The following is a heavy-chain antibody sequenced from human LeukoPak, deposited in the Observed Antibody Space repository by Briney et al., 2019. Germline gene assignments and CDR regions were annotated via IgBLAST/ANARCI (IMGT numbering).Heavy chain of an antibody. D-gene: IGHD3-10*02. Sequence: GASVKVSCKASGYTFTSYGISWVRQAPGQGLEWMGWISAYNGNTNYAQKLQGRVTMTTDTSTSTAYMELRSLRSDDTAVYYCARGRPHSLFGELWAGYGGWFDPWGQGTLVTVSS. J-gene: IGHJ5*02. CDR2: ISAYNGNT. CDR1: GYTFTSYG. V-gene: IGHV1-18*01. CDR3: ARGRPHSLFGELWAGYGGWFDP.